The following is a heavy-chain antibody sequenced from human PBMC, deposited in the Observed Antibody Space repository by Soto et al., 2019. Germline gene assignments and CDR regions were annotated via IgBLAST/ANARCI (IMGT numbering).Heavy chain of an antibody. J-gene: IGHJ4*02. CDR3: VRDRIVVVSAAICLDF. Sequence: EVQVVESGGGLVQPGGSLRLSCSASGFNFGSFWMTWVRQAAGKGLEWVATIKYDGSEKYYVDSVKGRFTISRDNAKNSLYLQMNSLIAEDTAVYYCVRDRIVVVSAAICLDFWGQGTQVTVSS. CDR1: GFNFGSFW. V-gene: IGHV3-7*01. CDR2: IKYDGSEK. D-gene: IGHD2-2*02.